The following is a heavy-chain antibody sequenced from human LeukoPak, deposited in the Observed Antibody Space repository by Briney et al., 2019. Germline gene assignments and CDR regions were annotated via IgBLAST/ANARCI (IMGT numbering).Heavy chain of an antibody. CDR3: ARRVAARPIDY. J-gene: IGHJ4*02. D-gene: IGHD6-6*01. CDR1: GGSFSGYY. CDR2: INHSGST. V-gene: IGHV4-34*01. Sequence: KASETLSLTCAVYGGSFSGYYWSWIRLPPGKGLEWIGEINHSGSTNYNPSLKSRVTISVDTSKNQFSLKLSSVTAADTAVYYCARRVAARPIDYWGQGTLVTVSS.